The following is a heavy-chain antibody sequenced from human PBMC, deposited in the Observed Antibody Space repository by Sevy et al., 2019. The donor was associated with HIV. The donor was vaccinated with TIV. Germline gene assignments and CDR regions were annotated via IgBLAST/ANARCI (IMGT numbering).Heavy chain of an antibody. CDR3: TPGHRSGHYLDN. J-gene: IGHJ4*02. CDR2: SRSKANSYAT. Sequence: GGSLRLSCAGSGFIFSGSAMHWVRQAPGKGLEWVGRSRSKANSYATAYAASVKGRFTISRDDSKNTAYLQMNSLKTEETAVYYCTPGHRSGHYLDNWGQGTLVTVSS. V-gene: IGHV3-73*01. D-gene: IGHD3-22*01. CDR1: GFIFSGSA.